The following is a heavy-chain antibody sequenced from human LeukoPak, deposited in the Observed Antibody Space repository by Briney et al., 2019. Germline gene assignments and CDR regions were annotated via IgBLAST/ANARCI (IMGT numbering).Heavy chain of an antibody. CDR1: GFIFISYW. CDR3: ARSSRELRGYAPWEVMPPFDY. Sequence: GGSLTLSCACSGFIFISYWMTWVRQPPGKGLDWVANIKHDGSEQYYVDSMKGRFTISRDNAKNSLYLQMNSLRAEDTAVYYCARSSRELRGYAPWEVMPPFDYWGQGTLVTASS. J-gene: IGHJ4*02. D-gene: IGHD4-23*01. CDR2: IKHDGSEQ. V-gene: IGHV3-7*01.